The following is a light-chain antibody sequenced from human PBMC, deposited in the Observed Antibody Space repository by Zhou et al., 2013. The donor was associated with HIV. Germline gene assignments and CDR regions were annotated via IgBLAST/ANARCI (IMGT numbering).Light chain of an antibody. J-gene: IGKJ1*01. CDR1: QSISSRH. Sequence: EIVLTQSPGTLSLSPGERATLSCRASQSISSRHLAWYQQTPGQAPRLLIYGASSRATGIPDRFSGSGSGTDFTLTIGRLEPEDFAMYYCQQYGSSPATFGLGTKVDIK. V-gene: IGKV3-20*01. CDR3: QQYGSSPAT. CDR2: GAS.